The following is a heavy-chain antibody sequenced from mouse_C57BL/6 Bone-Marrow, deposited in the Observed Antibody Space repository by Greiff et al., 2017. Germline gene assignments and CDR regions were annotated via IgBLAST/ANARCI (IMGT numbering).Heavy chain of an antibody. D-gene: IGHD2-3*01. CDR3: ANDGYYVGY. CDR1: GYAFSSSW. Sequence: QVQLKESGPELVKPGASVKISCKASGYAFSSSWMNWVKQRPGKGLEWIGRIYPGDGDTNYNGKFKGKATLTADKSSSTAYMQLSSPTSEDSAVYFCANDGYYVGYWGQGTTLTVSS. V-gene: IGHV1-82*01. J-gene: IGHJ2*01. CDR2: IYPGDGDT.